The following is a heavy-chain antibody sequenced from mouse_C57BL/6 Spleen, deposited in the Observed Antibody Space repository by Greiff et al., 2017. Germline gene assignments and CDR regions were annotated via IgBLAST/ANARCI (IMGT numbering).Heavy chain of an antibody. CDR1: GFTFSDYG. J-gene: IGHJ4*01. V-gene: IGHV5-17*01. CDR3: ARDGKGYAMDY. D-gene: IGHD2-1*01. CDR2: ISSGSSTI. Sequence: VQLKESGGGLVKPGGSLKLSCAASGFTFSDYGMHWVRQAPEKGLEWVAYISSGSSTIYYADTVKGRFTISRDNAKNTLFLQMTSLRSEDTAMYYCARDGKGYAMDYWGQGTSVTVSS.